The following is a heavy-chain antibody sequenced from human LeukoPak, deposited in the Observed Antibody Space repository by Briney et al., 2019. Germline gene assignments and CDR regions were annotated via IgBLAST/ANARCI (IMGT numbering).Heavy chain of an antibody. V-gene: IGHV3-7*01. J-gene: IGHJ4*02. CDR1: GFTISSYW. Sequence: GGSLRLSCAASGFTISSYWMIWVRQAPGKGLEWVASVKPDGSDKYYVDSVKGRFTISRDDAKNSLYLQMNSLRVEDTAVYYCERASGYWGQGTLATVSS. D-gene: IGHD3-10*01. CDR3: ERASGY. CDR2: VKPDGSDK.